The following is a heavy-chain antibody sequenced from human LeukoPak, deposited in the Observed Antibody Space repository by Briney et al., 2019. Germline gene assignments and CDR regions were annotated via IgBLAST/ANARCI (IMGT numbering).Heavy chain of an antibody. CDR1: GYTFTSYG. V-gene: IGHV1-18*01. CDR3: ASGIVATTLLGY. J-gene: IGHJ4*02. Sequence: ASEKVSCKASGYTFTSYGISWVRQAPGQGLEWMGWISAYNGNTNYAQKLQGRVTMTTDTSTSTAYMELRSLRSDDTAVYYCASGIVATTLLGYWGQGTLVTVSS. CDR2: ISAYNGNT. D-gene: IGHD5-12*01.